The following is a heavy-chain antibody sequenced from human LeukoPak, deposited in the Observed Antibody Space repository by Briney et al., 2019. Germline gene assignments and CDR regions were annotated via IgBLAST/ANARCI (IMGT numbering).Heavy chain of an antibody. CDR3: ARGGQGSTYYGFWSLDY. CDR2: IIPIFGTA. J-gene: IGHJ4*02. Sequence: SVKVSCKASGGTFISSPISWVRQAPGQGLEWMGGIIPIFGTANYAQKFQDRVTITADESTTTTYMELSSLRSEDTAVYYCARGGQGSTYYGFWSLDYWGQGTLVSVSS. V-gene: IGHV1-69*13. D-gene: IGHD3-3*01. CDR1: GGTFISSP.